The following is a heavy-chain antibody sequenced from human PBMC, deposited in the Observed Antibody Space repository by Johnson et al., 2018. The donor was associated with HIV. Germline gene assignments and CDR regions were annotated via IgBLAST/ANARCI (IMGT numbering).Heavy chain of an antibody. V-gene: IGHV3-33*01. CDR2: MWYDGSNR. CDR3: ARRAIRDAFDI. CDR1: GFTFSTYG. Sequence: QVLLVESGGGVVQPGRSLRLSCAASGFTFSTYGMHWVRQAPGKGLEWVAVMWYDGSNRYYADSVKGRFTISRDNSKNTLYLQMNSLRAEDTAVYYCARRAIRDAFDIWGQGTMVTVSS. J-gene: IGHJ3*02.